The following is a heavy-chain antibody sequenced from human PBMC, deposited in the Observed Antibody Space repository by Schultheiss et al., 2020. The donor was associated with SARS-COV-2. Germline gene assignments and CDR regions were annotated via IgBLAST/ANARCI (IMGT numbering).Heavy chain of an antibody. J-gene: IGHJ4*02. D-gene: IGHD3-10*01. V-gene: IGHV3-23*01. CDR2: ISGSGGST. Sequence: GGSLRLSCAASGFTFSSYAMSWVRQAPGKGLEWVSAISGSGGSTYYADSVKGRFTISRDNSKNTLYLQMSSLRAEDTAVYYCASTLSGSYYNAFDYWGQGTLVTVSS. CDR1: GFTFSSYA. CDR3: ASTLSGSYYNAFDY.